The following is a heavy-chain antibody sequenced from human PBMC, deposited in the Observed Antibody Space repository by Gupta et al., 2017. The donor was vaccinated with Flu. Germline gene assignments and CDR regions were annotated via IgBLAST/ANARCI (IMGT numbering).Heavy chain of an antibody. CDR2: IDGDDDT. Sequence: QVTLTESGPALIKPTQTLPLTCSLSGFSLPTYGISMTWIRQPPGKGLEWLGLIDGDDDTYYTSSLKTRLTISKDTSKNQVVLTVTNMGPEDTATYFCARATDGGYSYLDYWGQGILVTVSS. D-gene: IGHD5-12*01. J-gene: IGHJ4*02. CDR3: ARATDGGYSYLDY. V-gene: IGHV2-70*01. CDR1: GFSLPTYGIS.